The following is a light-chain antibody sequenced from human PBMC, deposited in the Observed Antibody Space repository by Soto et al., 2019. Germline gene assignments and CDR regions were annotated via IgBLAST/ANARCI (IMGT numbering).Light chain of an antibody. V-gene: IGLV2-8*01. CDR2: EVT. J-gene: IGLJ2*01. Sequence: QSALTQPPSASGSPGQSVTISCTGTSSDVGGYYFVSWYQQHPGKAPKLMIYEVTKRPSGVPDRFSGSKSGNTASLTVSGLQAEDEGDYYCSSYGGSNHVVFGGGTKVTVL. CDR3: SSYGGSNHVV. CDR1: SSDVGGYYF.